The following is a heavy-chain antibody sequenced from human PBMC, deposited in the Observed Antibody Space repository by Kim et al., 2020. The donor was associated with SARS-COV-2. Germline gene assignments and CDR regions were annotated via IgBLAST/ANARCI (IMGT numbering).Heavy chain of an antibody. D-gene: IGHD3-10*01. Sequence: GGSLRLSCAASGFTFSSYGMHWVRQAPGKGLEWVAVIWYDGSNKYYADSVKGRFTISRDNSKNTLYLQMNSLRAEDTAVYYCAKERYGSGSSPLDYWGQGTPVTVSS. J-gene: IGHJ4*02. CDR3: AKERYGSGSSPLDY. CDR1: GFTFSSYG. V-gene: IGHV3-33*06. CDR2: IWYDGSNK.